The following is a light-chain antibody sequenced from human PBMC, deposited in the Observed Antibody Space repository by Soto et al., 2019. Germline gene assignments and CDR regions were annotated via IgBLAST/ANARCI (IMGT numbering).Light chain of an antibody. V-gene: IGLV1-40*01. CDR1: SSNIGAGYD. CDR2: GNN. Sequence: QPVLTQPPSVSGAPGQRVTISCTGSSSNIGAGYDVHWYQQLPGTAPKLLIYGNNNRPSGVPDRFSGSKSGTSASLAITRLQAEDEADYYCQSYDSSLSNWVFGGGTKVTVL. CDR3: QSYDSSLSNWV. J-gene: IGLJ3*02.